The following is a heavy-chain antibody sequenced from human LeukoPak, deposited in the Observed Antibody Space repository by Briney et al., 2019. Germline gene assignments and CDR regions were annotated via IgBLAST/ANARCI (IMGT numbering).Heavy chain of an antibody. CDR2: MNPNSGNT. Sequence: ASVKVSCKASGYTFTSYDINWVRQATGQGLEWIGWMNPNSGNTGYAQKFQGRVTMTRNTSLSTAYMELSNLRSEATAVYFCSRAAPSSTTCRPTYNWFHLWGPGTPVTVSS. D-gene: IGHD6-13*01. V-gene: IGHV1-8*01. CDR1: GYTFTSYD. J-gene: IGHJ5*02. CDR3: SRAAPSSTTCRPTYNWFHL.